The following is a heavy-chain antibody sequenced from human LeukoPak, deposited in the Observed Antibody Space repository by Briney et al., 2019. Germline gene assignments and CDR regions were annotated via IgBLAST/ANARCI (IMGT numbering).Heavy chain of an antibody. V-gene: IGHV1-8*01. CDR2: MNPNSGNT. CDR1: GYTFTSYD. D-gene: IGHD3-22*01. J-gene: IGHJ3*02. Sequence: DSVKVSCKASGYTFTSYDINWVRQATGQGLEWMGWMNPNSGNTGYAQKFQGRVTMTRNTSISTAYMELSSLRSEDTAVYYCAISGSSDSSGYSDAFDIWGQGTMVTVSS. CDR3: AISGSSDSSGYSDAFDI.